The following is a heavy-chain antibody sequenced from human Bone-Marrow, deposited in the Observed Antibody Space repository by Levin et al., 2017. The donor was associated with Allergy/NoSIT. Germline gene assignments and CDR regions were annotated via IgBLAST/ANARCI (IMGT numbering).Heavy chain of an antibody. Sequence: GESLKISCAASGFSVSSYDMHWVRQATGKGLEWVSAIAVSGNTYYPASVKGRFTISRENAKNSLYLHMNSLSAGDTAVYYCGREASGSGYTHIDYWGQGTLVTVSP. CDR1: GFSVSSYD. CDR2: IAVSGNT. V-gene: IGHV3-13*01. D-gene: IGHD3-3*01. CDR3: GREASGSGYTHIDY. J-gene: IGHJ4*02.